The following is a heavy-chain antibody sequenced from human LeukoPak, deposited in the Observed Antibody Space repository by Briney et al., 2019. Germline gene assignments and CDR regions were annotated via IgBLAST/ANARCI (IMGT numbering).Heavy chain of an antibody. D-gene: IGHD2-2*01. J-gene: IGHJ4*02. V-gene: IGHV3-7*02. CDR3: ASGVVVPYFDY. CDR2: IKPDGSDK. CDR1: GFTFSSFW. Sequence: PGGSLRLSCAASGFTFSSFWMSWVRQAPGKGLEWVANIKPDGSDKYYVDSVKGRFTVSRDNAKNSLYLQMNSLRAEDTAVYYCASGVVVPYFDYWGQGTLVTVSS.